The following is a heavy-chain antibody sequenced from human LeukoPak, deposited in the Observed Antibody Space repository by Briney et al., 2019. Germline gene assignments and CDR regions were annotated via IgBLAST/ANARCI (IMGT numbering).Heavy chain of an antibody. CDR1: GFTFSSYA. CDR2: ISGSGGST. J-gene: IGHJ3*02. V-gene: IGHV3-23*01. Sequence: GGSLRLSCAASGFTFSSYAMSWVRQAPGKGLEWVSAISGSGGSTYYADSVKGRFTISRDNSKNTLYLQMNSLRAEDTAVYYCAREKWDTMIVVVISEKAFDIWGQGTMVTVSS. CDR3: AREKWDTMIVVVISEKAFDI. D-gene: IGHD3-22*01.